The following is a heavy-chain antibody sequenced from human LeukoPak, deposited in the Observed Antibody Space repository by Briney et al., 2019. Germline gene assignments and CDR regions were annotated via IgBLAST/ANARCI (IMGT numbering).Heavy chain of an antibody. Sequence: PGGSLRLSCAASGSTFSSYWMSWVRQAPGKGLEWVANIKQDGSEKYYVDSVKGRFTTSRDNAKNSLYLQMNSLRAEDTAVYYCARVDRTGGLDYWGQGTLVTVSS. D-gene: IGHD2-2*03. CDR3: ARVDRTGGLDY. CDR2: IKQDGSEK. V-gene: IGHV3-7*01. J-gene: IGHJ4*02. CDR1: GSTFSSYW.